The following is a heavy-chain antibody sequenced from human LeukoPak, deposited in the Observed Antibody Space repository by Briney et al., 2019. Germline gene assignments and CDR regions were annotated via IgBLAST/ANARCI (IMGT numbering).Heavy chain of an antibody. D-gene: IGHD3-10*01. CDR2: INHSGST. V-gene: IGHV4-34*01. J-gene: IGHJ6*03. CDR3: ARHSGSGGFGELFHPFRYYYYYMDV. CDR1: GGSFSGYY. Sequence: SETLSLTCAVYGGSFSGYYWSWIRQPPGKGLEWIGEINHSGSTNYNPSLKSRVTISVDTSKNQFSLRLSSVTAADTAVYCCARHSGSGGFGELFHPFRYYYYYMDVWGKGTTVTISS.